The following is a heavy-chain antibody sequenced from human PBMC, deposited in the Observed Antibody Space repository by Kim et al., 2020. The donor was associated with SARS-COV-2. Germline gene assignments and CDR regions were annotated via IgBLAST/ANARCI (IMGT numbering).Heavy chain of an antibody. J-gene: IGHJ5*02. CDR1: GGSISSYY. V-gene: IGHV4-59*01. CDR2: IYYSGST. CDR3: ARPFDRQIWFGGFDP. Sequence: SETLSLTCTVSGGSISSYYWSWIRQPPGKGLEWIGYIYYSGSTNYNPSLKSRVTISVDTSKNQFSLKLSSVTAADTAVYYCARPFDRQIWFGGFDPWGQGTLVTVSS. D-gene: IGHD3-10*01.